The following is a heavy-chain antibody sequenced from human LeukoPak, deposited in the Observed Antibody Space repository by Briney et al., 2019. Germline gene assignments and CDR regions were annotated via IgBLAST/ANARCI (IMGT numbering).Heavy chain of an antibody. V-gene: IGHV4-59*08. CDR3: ARLYDDLNWYFDL. CDR2: IYYSGST. D-gene: IGHD4-17*01. CDR1: GGSISSYY. Sequence: SETLSLTCTVSGGSISSYYWSWIRQPPGKGREGIGYIYYSGSTNYNPSLKSRVTISVDTYKNQFSLKLSSATAADTAVYYCARLYDDLNWYFDLWGRGPLVTVSS. J-gene: IGHJ2*01.